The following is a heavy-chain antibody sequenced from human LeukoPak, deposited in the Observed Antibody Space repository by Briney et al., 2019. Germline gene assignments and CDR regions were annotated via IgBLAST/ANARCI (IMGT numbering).Heavy chain of an antibody. CDR2: IKSKTDGGTT. CDR1: GFTFNNYG. Sequence: GGSLRLSCAASGFTFNNYGLHWVRQAPGKGLEWVGRIKSKTDGGTTDYAAPVKGRFTISRDDSKNTLYLQMNSLKTEDTAVYYCTTDNYDISYWGQGTLVTVSS. J-gene: IGHJ4*02. CDR3: TTDNYDISY. V-gene: IGHV3-15*01. D-gene: IGHD3-9*01.